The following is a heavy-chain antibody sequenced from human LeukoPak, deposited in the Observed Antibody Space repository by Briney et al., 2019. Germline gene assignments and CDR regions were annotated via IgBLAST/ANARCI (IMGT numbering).Heavy chain of an antibody. CDR3: ATHYGDNYYYYYMDV. CDR2: INPNSGGT. D-gene: IGHD4-17*01. CDR1: GYTFTSYG. V-gene: IGHV1-2*02. Sequence: WASVKVSCKASGYTFTSYGISWVRQAPGQGLEWMGWINPNSGGTNYAQKFQGRVTMTRDTSISTAYMELSRLRSDDTAVYYCATHYGDNYYYYYMDVWGKGTTVTVSS. J-gene: IGHJ6*03.